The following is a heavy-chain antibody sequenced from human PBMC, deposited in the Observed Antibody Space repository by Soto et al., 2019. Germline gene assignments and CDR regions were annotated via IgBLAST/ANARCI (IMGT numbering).Heavy chain of an antibody. J-gene: IGHJ3*02. Sequence: GRLKRVSSTAAEVNFRSFAMRWISKDTGKGLEWVSAISGSGGSTYYADSVKGRFTISRDNSKNTLYLQMNSLRAEDTAVYYCAKDLGGMGRALDAFDIWGKGTMVTGSS. D-gene: IGHD3-10*01. V-gene: IGHV3-23*01. CDR2: ISGSGGST. CDR3: AKDLGGMGRALDAFDI. CDR1: EVNFRSFA.